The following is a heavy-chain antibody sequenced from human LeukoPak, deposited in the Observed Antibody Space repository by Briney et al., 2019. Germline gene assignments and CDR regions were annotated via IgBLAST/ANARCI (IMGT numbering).Heavy chain of an antibody. CDR3: ARFISSLSAYDF. CDR2: ISGYNGNT. V-gene: IGHV1-18*01. J-gene: IGHJ3*01. Sequence: GASVKVSCKASGYIFTSYSISCVRQAPGQGLEWVGWISGYNGNTNYAQKFQGRVTMTTDTSTSTAYMELRNLRSDDTAVDYCARFISSLSAYDFWGQGTMVTVSS. CDR1: GYIFTSYS. D-gene: IGHD3-16*02.